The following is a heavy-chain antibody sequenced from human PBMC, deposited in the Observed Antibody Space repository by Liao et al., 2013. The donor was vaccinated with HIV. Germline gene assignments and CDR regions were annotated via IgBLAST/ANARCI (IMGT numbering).Heavy chain of an antibody. J-gene: IGHJ4*02. CDR2: TYHSGST. V-gene: IGHV4-30-2*01. D-gene: IGHD2-15*01. CDR3: ARAGRILGYCSGGSCYPIRY. Sequence: QLQLQESGSGVVKPSETLSLTCAVSGASISSGGYAWGWVRQTPGKGLEWIGYTYHSGSTYYNPSLKTRLTISIDTSKNQFSLKLSSVTAADTAVYYCARAGRILGYCSGGSCYPIRYWGQGTLGHRLL. CDR1: GASISSGGYA.